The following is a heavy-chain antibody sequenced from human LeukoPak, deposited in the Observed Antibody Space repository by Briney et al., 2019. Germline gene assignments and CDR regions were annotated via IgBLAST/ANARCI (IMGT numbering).Heavy chain of an antibody. D-gene: IGHD5-24*01. CDR1: GFTFSSYS. V-gene: IGHV3-21*01. Sequence: KSGGSLRLSCAASGFTFSSYSMNWVRQAPGKGLEWVSSISSSSSYIYYADSVKGRFTISRDNAKNSLYLQMNSLRAEDTAVYYCVRVNEMDFDYWGQGTLVTVSS. J-gene: IGHJ4*02. CDR3: VRVNEMDFDY. CDR2: ISSSSSYI.